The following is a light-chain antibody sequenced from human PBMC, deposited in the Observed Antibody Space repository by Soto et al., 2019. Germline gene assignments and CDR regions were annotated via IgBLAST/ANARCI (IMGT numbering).Light chain of an antibody. J-gene: IGKJ5*01. V-gene: IGKV3-20*01. Sequence: EVVWTQSPATLSLSPGERATLSCRASQNVRTFLAWYQQKPGQAPRLLIYGASSRATGIPDRFSGSGSGTDFTLTISRLEPEDFAVYYRQQYYTWPPAITFGQETRLEIK. CDR3: QQYYTWPPAIT. CDR2: GAS. CDR1: QNVRTF.